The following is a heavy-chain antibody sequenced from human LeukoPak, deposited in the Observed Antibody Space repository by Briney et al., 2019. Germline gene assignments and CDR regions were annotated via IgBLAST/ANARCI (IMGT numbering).Heavy chain of an antibody. J-gene: IGHJ4*02. D-gene: IGHD3-22*01. CDR3: ARAAYDSSGSHFDY. V-gene: IGHV4-59*01. CDR1: SGSISSYY. CDR2: IYYSGST. Sequence: PSETLSLTCTVSSGSISSYYWSWIRQPPGKGLEWIGYIYYSGSTNYNPSLKSRVTISVDTSKNQFSLKLSSVTAADTAVYYCARAAYDSSGSHFDYWGQGTLVTVSS.